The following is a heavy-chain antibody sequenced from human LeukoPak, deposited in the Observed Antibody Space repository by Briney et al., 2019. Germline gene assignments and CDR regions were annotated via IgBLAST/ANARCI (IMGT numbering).Heavy chain of an antibody. Sequence: GGSLRLSCAASGFTFSSYAMHWVRQAPGKGLEWVAVISYDGSNKYYADSAKGRLTISRDNSKNTLYLQMNSLRAEDTAVYYCARDPVLGHYYDSSGYVYWGQGTLVTVSS. CDR2: ISYDGSNK. CDR1: GFTFSSYA. V-gene: IGHV3-30*04. J-gene: IGHJ4*02. D-gene: IGHD3-22*01. CDR3: ARDPVLGHYYDSSGYVY.